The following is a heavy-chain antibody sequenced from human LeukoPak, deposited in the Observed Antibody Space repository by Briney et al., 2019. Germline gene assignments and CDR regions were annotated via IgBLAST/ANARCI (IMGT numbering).Heavy chain of an antibody. J-gene: IGHJ4*02. CDR2: TRNKANSYTT. Sequence: GGSLRLSCAASGFPFSDHYMDWVRQAPGKGLEWVGRTRNKANSYTTDYAASVKGRFSISRDDSQKSLYLQMNSLKTEDSAVYYCARDTRDGIDYWGQGTLVTVLS. V-gene: IGHV3-72*01. CDR1: GFPFSDHY. D-gene: IGHD5-24*01. CDR3: ARDTRDGIDY.